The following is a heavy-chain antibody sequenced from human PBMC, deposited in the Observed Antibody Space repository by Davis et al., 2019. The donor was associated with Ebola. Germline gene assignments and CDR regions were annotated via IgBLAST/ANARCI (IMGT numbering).Heavy chain of an antibody. J-gene: IGHJ4*02. D-gene: IGHD1-26*01. V-gene: IGHV3-21*05. Sequence: GGSLRLSCVGSGFIFSAYTMNWVRQAPGKGLEWISYISSRGDYTNYADSVKGRFAISRDNAKNSLYLQMNSLRAEDTAIYYCARDMPSVGATSYWGQGTLVTVSS. CDR1: GFIFSAYT. CDR2: ISSRGDYT. CDR3: ARDMPSVGATSY.